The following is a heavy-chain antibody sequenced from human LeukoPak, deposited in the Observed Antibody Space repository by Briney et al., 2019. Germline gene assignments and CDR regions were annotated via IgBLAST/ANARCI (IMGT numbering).Heavy chain of an antibody. V-gene: IGHV3-7*03. D-gene: IGHD3-16*01. Sequence: PGGSLRLSCATSGFRFSGYAMHWVRQTPGKGLEWVASINHNGNVNYYVDSVKGRFTISRDNAKNSLYLQMSNLRAEDTAVYFCARGGGLDVWGQGATVTVSS. J-gene: IGHJ6*02. CDR1: GFRFSGYA. CDR3: ARGGGLDV. CDR2: INHNGNVN.